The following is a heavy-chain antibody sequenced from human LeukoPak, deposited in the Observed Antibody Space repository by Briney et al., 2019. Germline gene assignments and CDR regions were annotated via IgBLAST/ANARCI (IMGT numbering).Heavy chain of an antibody. D-gene: IGHD1-7*01. V-gene: IGHV3-21*01. CDR1: GFTFSSYA. CDR2: ISSSSSYI. J-gene: IGHJ4*02. CDR3: ARDEIITGTISH. Sequence: GGSLRLSCVASGFTFSSYAMGWVRQAPGKRPEWVSSISSSSSYIYYADSVKGRFTISRDNAKNSLYLQMNSLRAEDTAVYYCARDEIITGTISHWGQGTLVTVSS.